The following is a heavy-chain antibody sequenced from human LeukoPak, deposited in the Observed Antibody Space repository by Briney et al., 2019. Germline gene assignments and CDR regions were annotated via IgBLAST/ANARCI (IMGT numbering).Heavy chain of an antibody. V-gene: IGHV3-15*01. CDR3: ARAYVDIVATIGGVDY. J-gene: IGHJ4*02. D-gene: IGHD5-12*01. CDR1: GIIFSDAW. Sequence: GGSLRLSCTASGIIFSDAWMTWVRQAPGKGPEWVGRIKSKGGGGTADYGSPVKGRFTISRDNSKNTLYLQMGSLRAEDMAVYYCARAYVDIVATIGGVDYWGQGTLVTVSS. CDR2: IKSKGGGGTA.